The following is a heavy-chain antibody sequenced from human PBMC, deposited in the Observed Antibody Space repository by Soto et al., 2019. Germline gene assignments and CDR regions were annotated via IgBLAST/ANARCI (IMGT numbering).Heavy chain of an antibody. V-gene: IGHV3-30-3*01. CDR2: ISYDGSNK. Sequence: PGGSLRLSCAASGFTFSGYAMHWVRQAPGKGLEWVAVISYDGSNKYYADSVKGRFTISRDNSKNTLYLQMNSLRAEDTAVYYCARHRDYSNYWYGMDVWGQGTTVTVSS. J-gene: IGHJ6*02. CDR1: GFTFSGYA. D-gene: IGHD4-4*01. CDR3: ARHRDYSNYWYGMDV.